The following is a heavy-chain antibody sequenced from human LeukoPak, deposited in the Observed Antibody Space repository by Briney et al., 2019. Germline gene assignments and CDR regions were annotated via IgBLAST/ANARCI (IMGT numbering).Heavy chain of an antibody. Sequence: ASVKVSCKASGYSFTSYGISWVRQAPGQGLEWMGWISAYHGNTNYAQKLQGRGTMTTDTSTSTAYMELRSLRSDDTAVYYCARDTHPTYDFWSGYYTTASRGAFDIWGQGTMVTVSS. V-gene: IGHV1-18*01. CDR1: GYSFTSYG. J-gene: IGHJ3*02. CDR2: ISAYHGNT. CDR3: ARDTHPTYDFWSGYYTTASRGAFDI. D-gene: IGHD3-3*01.